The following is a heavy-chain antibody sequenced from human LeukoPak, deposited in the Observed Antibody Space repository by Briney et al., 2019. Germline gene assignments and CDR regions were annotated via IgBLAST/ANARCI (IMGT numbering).Heavy chain of an antibody. CDR3: ARGPYSSSWDGPIWFDS. D-gene: IGHD6-13*01. V-gene: IGHV4-34*01. CDR2: INQSGGT. CDR1: GGSFNGYY. J-gene: IGHJ5*01. Sequence: SSETLSLTCAVYGGSFNGYYWSWIRQPPGKGLEWIGEINQSGGTTYNPSLESRLAISIDTSNKQFSLKLTSVTAADTATYYRARGPYSSSWDGPIWFDSWGQGTLVTVSS.